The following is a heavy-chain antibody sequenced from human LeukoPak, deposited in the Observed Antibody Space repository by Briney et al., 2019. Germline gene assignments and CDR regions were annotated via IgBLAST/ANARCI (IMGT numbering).Heavy chain of an antibody. D-gene: IGHD2-2*01. CDR1: GGTFSSYV. V-gene: IGHV1-69*13. Sequence: SVKVSCKASGGTFSSYVISWVRQAPGQGLEWMGGIIPIFGTANYAQKFQGRVTITADESTSTAYMELSSLRSEDTAVYYCARDDCCSTSCYPPRYYYMDVWGKGTTVTVSS. CDR2: IIPIFGTA. CDR3: ARDDCCSTSCYPPRYYYMDV. J-gene: IGHJ6*03.